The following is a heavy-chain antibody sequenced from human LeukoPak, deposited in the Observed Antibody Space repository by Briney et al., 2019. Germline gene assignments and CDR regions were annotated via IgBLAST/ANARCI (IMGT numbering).Heavy chain of an antibody. CDR3: AREYYSISDY. CDR1: GYTFTGYL. V-gene: IGHV1-2*02. CDR2: INPNSGGT. J-gene: IGHJ4*02. Sequence: SVKVSCKPSGYTFTGYLIHGVRQAPRQGLEWMGWINPNSGGTNYAQKFQGRVTMTRDTSISTAYMELRRLTSDDTAVYYCAREYYSISDYWGQGDLVTVSS. D-gene: IGHD2-21*01.